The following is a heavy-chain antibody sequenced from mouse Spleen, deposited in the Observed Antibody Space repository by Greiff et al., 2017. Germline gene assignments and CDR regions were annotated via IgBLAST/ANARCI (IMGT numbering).Heavy chain of an antibody. D-gene: IGHD2-12*01. J-gene: IGHJ2*01. CDR3: ARHERDYSLDY. CDR1: GFTFSSYG. CDR2: ISSGGSYT. V-gene: IGHV5-6*01. Sequence: EVMLVESGGDLVKPGGSLKLSCAASGFTFSSYGMSWVRQTPDKRLEWVATISSGGSYTYYPDSVKGRFTISRDNAKNTLYLQMSSLKSEDTAMYYCARHERDYSLDYWGQGTTLTVSS.